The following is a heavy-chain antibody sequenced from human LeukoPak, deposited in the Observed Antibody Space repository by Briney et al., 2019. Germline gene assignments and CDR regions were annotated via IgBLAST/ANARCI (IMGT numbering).Heavy chain of an antibody. CDR3: ARRDPSYSSGWYPWFDP. CDR2: ISHISSNI. D-gene: IGHD6-19*01. V-gene: IGHV3-21*01. J-gene: IGHJ5*02. Sequence: GGSLRLSCAASGFSFSSYSMNWVRQAPGQGLEWVSSISHISSNIYYADSVKGRFTISRDNAKNSLYLQMHSLRAEDTAVYYCARRDPSYSSGWYPWFDPWGQGTLVTVSS. CDR1: GFSFSSYS.